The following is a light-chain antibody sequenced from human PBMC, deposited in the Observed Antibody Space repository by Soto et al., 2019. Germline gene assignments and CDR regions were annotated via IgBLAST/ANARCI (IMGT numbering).Light chain of an antibody. J-gene: IGLJ1*01. Sequence: QSVLTQPASVSGSPGQSITISCTGTSSDVGSYNLVSWYQQHPGKAPKLMIYEATKRPSGVSGRFSGSKSGNTASLTISGLQAEDEADYYCCSYAGSSNFYVFGTGTKVTVL. CDR2: EAT. CDR1: SSDVGSYNL. CDR3: CSYAGSSNFYV. V-gene: IGLV2-23*01.